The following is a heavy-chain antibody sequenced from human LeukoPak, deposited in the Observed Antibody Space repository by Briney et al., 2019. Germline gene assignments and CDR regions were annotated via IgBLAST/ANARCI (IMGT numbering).Heavy chain of an antibody. D-gene: IGHD6-19*01. V-gene: IGHV3-53*01. CDR3: ARGSGSGWPLDR. Sequence: TGGSLRLSCAVSGVIVSRNFMSWVRQAPGKGLQWVAIMYAGGTTDYSDSVRGRFHISRDSSNNTLSLQINSLRAEDTAVYYCARGSGSGWPLDRWGQGALVTVSS. J-gene: IGHJ5*02. CDR2: MYAGGTT. CDR1: GVIVSRNF.